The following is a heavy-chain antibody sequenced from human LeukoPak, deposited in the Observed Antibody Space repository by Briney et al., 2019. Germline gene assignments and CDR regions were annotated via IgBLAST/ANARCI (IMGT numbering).Heavy chain of an antibody. D-gene: IGHD4-17*01. J-gene: IGHJ4*02. CDR2: VTSSGSNT. CDR1: GFTFSSYA. CDR3: ARGRVTTSPPFDY. Sequence: QPGGSLRLSCAASGFTFSSYAMSWVRQAPGKGLEWVSAVTSSGSNTYYADSVKGRFTISRDNAKNTLYLQMNSLRAEDTAVYYCARGRVTTSPPFDYWGRGTLVTVPS. V-gene: IGHV3-23*01.